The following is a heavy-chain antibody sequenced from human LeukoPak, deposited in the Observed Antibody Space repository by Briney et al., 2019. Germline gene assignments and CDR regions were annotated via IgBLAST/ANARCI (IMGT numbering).Heavy chain of an antibody. CDR2: ISGSGGST. D-gene: IGHD2-2*01. Sequence: PPGRSLRLSCAASGFTFSSYAMSWVRQAPGKGLEWVSAISGSGGSTYYADSVKGRFTISRDNSKNTLYLQMNSLRAEDTAVYYCAKSMVVPAAAYFDYWGQGTLVTVSS. CDR1: GFTFSSYA. V-gene: IGHV3-23*01. J-gene: IGHJ4*02. CDR3: AKSMVVPAAAYFDY.